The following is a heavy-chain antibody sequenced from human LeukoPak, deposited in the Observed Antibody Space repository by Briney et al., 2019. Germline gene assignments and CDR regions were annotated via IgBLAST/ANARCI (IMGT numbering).Heavy chain of an antibody. V-gene: IGHV1-2*04. J-gene: IGHJ4*02. Sequence: ASVKVSCKASGYTFTGYYMHWVRQAPGQGLEWMGWINPNSGGTNYAQKFQGWVTMTRDTSISTAYMELSRLRSDDTAVYYCVRGGGLQHFQGFDYWGQGTLVTVSS. CDR1: GYTFTGYY. D-gene: IGHD5-24*01. CDR3: VRGGGLQHFQGFDY. CDR2: INPNSGGT.